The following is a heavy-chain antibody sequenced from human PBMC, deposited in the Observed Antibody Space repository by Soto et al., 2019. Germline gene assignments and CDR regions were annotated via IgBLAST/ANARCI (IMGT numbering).Heavy chain of an antibody. CDR2: IYYSGST. V-gene: IGHV4-31*03. Sequence: QVQLQESGPGLVKPSQTLSLTCTVSGGSISSGGYYWSWIRQHPGKGLEWIGYIYYSGSTYYNPSLKSRVTITVDTSKNQFSLKLSSVTAADTAVYYCARENYYGSGSYYMFDYWGQATLVTVSS. J-gene: IGHJ4*02. CDR1: GGSISSGGYY. CDR3: ARENYYGSGSYYMFDY. D-gene: IGHD3-10*01.